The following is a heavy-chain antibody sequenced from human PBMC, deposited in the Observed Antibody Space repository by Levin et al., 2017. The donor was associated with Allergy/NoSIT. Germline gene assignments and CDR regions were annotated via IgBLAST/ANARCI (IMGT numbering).Heavy chain of an antibody. V-gene: IGHV3-48*03. CDR2: ISSTGSTI. D-gene: IGHD3-3*01. CDR3: ARQLGNFWSGYNYFDY. CDR1: GFTFSSYE. J-gene: IGHJ4*02. Sequence: GESLKISCAASGFTFSSYEMNWVRRAPGKGLEWGSYISSTGSTIYSADSVKGRFTISRDNAKNSLYLHMNSLRAEDTAVYYCARQLGNFWSGYNYFDYWGQGTLVTVSS.